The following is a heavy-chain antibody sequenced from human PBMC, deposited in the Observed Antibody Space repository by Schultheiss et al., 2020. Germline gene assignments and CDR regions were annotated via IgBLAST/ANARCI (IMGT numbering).Heavy chain of an antibody. V-gene: IGHV3-48*01. J-gene: IGHJ4*02. CDR1: GFTFSSYS. CDR2: ISSSSSTI. Sequence: GGSLRLSCAASGFTFSSYSMNWVRQAPGKGLEWVSYISSSSSTIYYADSVKGRFTISRDNAKNSLCLQMNSLRAEDTAVYYCARDKANYYDSSGYSNWGQGTLVNVSS. CDR3: ARDKANYYDSSGYSN. D-gene: IGHD3-22*01.